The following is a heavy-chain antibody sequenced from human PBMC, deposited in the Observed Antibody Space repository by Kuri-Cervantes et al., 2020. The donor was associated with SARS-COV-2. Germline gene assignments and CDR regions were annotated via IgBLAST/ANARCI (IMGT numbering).Heavy chain of an antibody. Sequence: GSLRLSCAVSGGSISSGGYSWGWIRQPPGKGLEWIGSIYHSGSTYYNPSLKSRVTISVDTSKNQFSLKVSSVTAAGTAVYYCARGLRGTIFGVVIDYYYGMDVWGQGTTVTVSS. CDR1: GGSISSGGYS. J-gene: IGHJ6*02. D-gene: IGHD3-3*01. CDR2: IYHSGST. V-gene: IGHV4-39*07. CDR3: ARGLRGTIFGVVIDYYYGMDV.